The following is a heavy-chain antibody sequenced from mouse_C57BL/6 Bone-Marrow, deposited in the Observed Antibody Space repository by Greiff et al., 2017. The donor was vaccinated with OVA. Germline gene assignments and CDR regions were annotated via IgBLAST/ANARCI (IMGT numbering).Heavy chain of an antibody. CDR1: GFSLTSYA. Sequence: VKVVESGPGLVAPSQSLSITCTVSGFSLTSYAISWVRQPPGKGLEWLGVIWTGGGTNYNSALKSRLSISKDNSKSQVFLKMNSLQTDDTARYYCARNGIYYGSSPWYFDVWGTGTTVTVSS. D-gene: IGHD1-1*01. V-gene: IGHV2-9-1*01. CDR2: IWTGGGT. J-gene: IGHJ1*03. CDR3: ARNGIYYGSSPWYFDV.